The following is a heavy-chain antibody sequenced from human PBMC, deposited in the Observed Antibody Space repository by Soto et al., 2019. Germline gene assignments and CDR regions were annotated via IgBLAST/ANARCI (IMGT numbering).Heavy chain of an antibody. D-gene: IGHD1-1*01. CDR3: ARGRKWNDVNYFDY. Sequence: QVQLVQSGAEVKKPGSSVKVSCKASGGTFSSYAISWVRQAPGQGLEWMGGIIPIFGTANYAKKFQGRVTITADESTSTAYMELSSLRSDDTAVYYCARGRKWNDVNYFDYCGEGTLVTVSS. CDR1: GGTFSSYA. CDR2: IIPIFGTA. V-gene: IGHV1-69*01. J-gene: IGHJ4*02.